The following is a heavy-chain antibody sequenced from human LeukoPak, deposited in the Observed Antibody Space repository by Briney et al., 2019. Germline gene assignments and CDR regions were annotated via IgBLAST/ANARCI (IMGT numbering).Heavy chain of an antibody. CDR1: GGTFRNYS. CDR3: ARVDRYHFYLDV. CDR2: IIPIFGTP. Sequence: ASVKVSCQASGGTFRNYSVTWVRQAPGQGLEWMGGIIPIFGTPNYAQKFQGRVKVTTDDATGTAYMELSSLMSEDTAIYYCARVDRYHFYLDVWGKGTPVTVSS. J-gene: IGHJ6*03. V-gene: IGHV1-69*05.